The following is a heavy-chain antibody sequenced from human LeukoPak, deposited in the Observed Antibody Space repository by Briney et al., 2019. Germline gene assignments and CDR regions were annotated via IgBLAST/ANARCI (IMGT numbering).Heavy chain of an antibody. D-gene: IGHD4-11*01. Sequence: GGSLRLSCAASGFTVSNNYMSWVRQAPGKGLEWVSVIYSGGSTYYADSVKGRFTISRDNSKNTLYLQMNSLRAEDTAVYYCASTDYSNYFLDYWGQGTLVTVSS. CDR2: IYSGGST. V-gene: IGHV3-53*01. CDR1: GFTVSNNY. J-gene: IGHJ4*02. CDR3: ASTDYSNYFLDY.